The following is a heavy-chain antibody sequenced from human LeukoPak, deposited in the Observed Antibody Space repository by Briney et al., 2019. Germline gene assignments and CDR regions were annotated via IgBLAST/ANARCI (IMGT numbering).Heavy chain of an antibody. CDR2: INHSGST. CDR3: ARDTGYSSGWSTPDFDY. Sequence: SETLSLTCTVSGASISSYYWSWIRQPPGKGLEWIGEINHSGSTNYNPSLKSRVTISVDTSKNQFSLKLSSVTAADTAVYYCARDTGYSSGWSTPDFDYWGQGTLVTVSS. CDR1: GASISSYY. D-gene: IGHD6-19*01. V-gene: IGHV4-34*01. J-gene: IGHJ4*02.